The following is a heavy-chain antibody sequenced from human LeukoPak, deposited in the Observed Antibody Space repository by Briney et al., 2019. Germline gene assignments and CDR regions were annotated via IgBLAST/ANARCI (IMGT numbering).Heavy chain of an antibody. J-gene: IGHJ4*02. CDR2: ISSSGSTI. Sequence: GGSLRLSCAASGFTFSSYEMNWVRQAPGKGLEWVSYISSSGSTIYYADSVEGPFTISRDNAKNSLYLQMDSLRADDTAVYYCARGNWAEDGYFDYWGQGTLVTVSS. V-gene: IGHV3-48*03. CDR1: GFTFSSYE. CDR3: ARGNWAEDGYFDY. D-gene: IGHD7-27*01.